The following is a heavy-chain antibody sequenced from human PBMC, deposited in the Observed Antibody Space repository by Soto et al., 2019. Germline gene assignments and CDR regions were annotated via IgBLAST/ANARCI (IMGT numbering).Heavy chain of an antibody. V-gene: IGHV3-23*01. CDR1: GFTFPTYA. D-gene: IGHD6-13*01. CDR3: AKGSPSVGSSSWFDS. J-gene: IGHJ5*01. CDR2: ISGSGDST. Sequence: LRLSCAASGFTFPTYAMSWVRQAPGKGLEWVSGISGSGDSTYYADSVKRRFTISRDNSKNTLYLQMDSLRAEDTAVYYCAKGSPSVGSSSWFDSWGQGTLVTVSS.